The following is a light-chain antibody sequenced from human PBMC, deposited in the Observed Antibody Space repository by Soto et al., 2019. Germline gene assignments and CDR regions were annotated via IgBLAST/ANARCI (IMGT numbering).Light chain of an antibody. CDR1: QGISRW. CDR2: SAS. J-gene: IGKJ3*01. CDR3: QQADSYPLT. Sequence: DIQMTQSPSSVSVSVGDRVTITCRTSQGISRWLAWYQQKPGKAPNLLIYSASTLHSGVPSRFSGSGSGTDFTLTISSLQPEDFATYYCQQADSYPLTFGPGTKVDIK. V-gene: IGKV1-12*01.